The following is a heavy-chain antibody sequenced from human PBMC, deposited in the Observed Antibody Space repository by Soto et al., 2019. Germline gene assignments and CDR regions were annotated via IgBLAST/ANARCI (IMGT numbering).Heavy chain of an antibody. J-gene: IGHJ4*02. D-gene: IGHD3-22*01. CDR1: GFTFSSYA. CDR3: AKDLLYYYDSSGYYFDY. CDR2: ISGSGGST. Sequence: VGSLRLSCAASGFTFSSYAMSWVRQAPGKGLEWVSAISGSGGSTYYADSVKGRFTISRDNSKNTLYLQMNSLRAEDMAVYYCAKDLLYYYDSSGYYFDYWGQGTLVTVSS. V-gene: IGHV3-23*01.